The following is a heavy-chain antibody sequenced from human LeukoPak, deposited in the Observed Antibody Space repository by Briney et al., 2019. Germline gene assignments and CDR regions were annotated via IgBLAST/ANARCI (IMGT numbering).Heavy chain of an antibody. J-gene: IGHJ3*02. V-gene: IGHV4-39*01. CDR1: GGSIRSGDYY. CDR2: IYYSGSA. Sequence: PSETLSLTCTLSGGSIRSGDYYWGWIRQPPGKGMEWIGSIYYSGSAHYNPSLKSRVTISVDTSKNQFSLKLRSVTAADTAVYYCARPLEGLTSAFDIWGQGTMVTVSS. CDR3: ARPLEGLTSAFDI.